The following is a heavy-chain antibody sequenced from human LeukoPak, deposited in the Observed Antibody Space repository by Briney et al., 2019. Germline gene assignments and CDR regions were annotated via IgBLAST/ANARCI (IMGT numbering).Heavy chain of an antibody. CDR3: AREGAWDGYNIYGLDV. J-gene: IGHJ6*02. CDR1: GYTFTSYG. Sequence: ASVKVSCKASGYTFTSYGISWVRQAPGQGLEWMGWISAYNGNTNYAQKLQGRVTMTTDTSTSTAYMELSRLRSDDTAVYYCAREGAWDGYNIYGLDVWGQGTTVTVSS. D-gene: IGHD5-24*01. V-gene: IGHV1-18*01. CDR2: ISAYNGNT.